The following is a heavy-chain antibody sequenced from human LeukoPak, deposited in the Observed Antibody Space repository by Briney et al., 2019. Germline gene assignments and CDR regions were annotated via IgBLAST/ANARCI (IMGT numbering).Heavy chain of an antibody. D-gene: IGHD6-13*01. CDR2: INWNGGST. Sequence: PGGSLRLSCAASEFTFDDYGMSWVRQAPGKGLEWVSGINWNGGSTGYADSVKGRFTISRDNAKNSLYLQMSSLRAEDTALYYCARVQDSSSWYGAFDIWGQGTMVTVSS. J-gene: IGHJ3*02. CDR1: EFTFDDYG. CDR3: ARVQDSSSWYGAFDI. V-gene: IGHV3-20*04.